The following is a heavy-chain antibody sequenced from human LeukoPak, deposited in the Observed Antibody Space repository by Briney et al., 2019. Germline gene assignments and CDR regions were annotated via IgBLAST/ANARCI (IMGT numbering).Heavy chain of an antibody. V-gene: IGHV3-30*04. Sequence: GGSLRLFCAASGFTFSSYAMHWVRQAPGKGLEWVAVISYDGSNKYYADSVKGRFTISRDNSKNTLYLQMNSLRAEDTAVYYCASPIAAAGGFDPWGQGTLVTVSS. CDR2: ISYDGSNK. CDR1: GFTFSSYA. D-gene: IGHD6-13*01. J-gene: IGHJ5*02. CDR3: ASPIAAAGGFDP.